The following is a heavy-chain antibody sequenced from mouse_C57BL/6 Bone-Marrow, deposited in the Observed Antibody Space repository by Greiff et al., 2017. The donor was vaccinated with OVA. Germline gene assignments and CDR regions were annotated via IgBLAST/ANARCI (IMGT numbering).Heavy chain of an antibody. D-gene: IGHD2-4*01. Sequence: QVQLQESGAELARPGASVKLSCKASGYTFTSYGISWVKQRTGQGLEWIGEIYPRSGNTYYNEKFKGKATLTADKSSSTAYMELRSLTSEDSAVYFCARARIYYDYSFAYWGQGTLVTVSA. CDR2: IYPRSGNT. CDR3: ARARIYYDYSFAY. CDR1: GYTFTSYG. J-gene: IGHJ3*01. V-gene: IGHV1-81*01.